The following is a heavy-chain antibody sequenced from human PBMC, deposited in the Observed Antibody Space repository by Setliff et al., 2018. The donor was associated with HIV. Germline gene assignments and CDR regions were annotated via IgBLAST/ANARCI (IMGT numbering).Heavy chain of an antibody. J-gene: IGHJ3*02. D-gene: IGHD3-22*01. CDR2: VHNSAGS. CDR3: ARDRIEVVADSPHDVFDI. V-gene: IGHV4-4*07. CDR1: GDSVSGYY. Sequence: SETLSLTCAVSGDSVSGYYWSWIRQPAGRGLEWIGRVHNSAGSNYNPSLKSRVTMSVDTAKNQLSLKLTAVSAADTAVYYCARDRIEVVADSPHDVFDIWGRGIMVTVSS.